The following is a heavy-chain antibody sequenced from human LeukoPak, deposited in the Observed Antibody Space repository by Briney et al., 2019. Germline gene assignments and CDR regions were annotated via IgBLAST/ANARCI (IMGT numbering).Heavy chain of an antibody. CDR2: ISGSGGSK. V-gene: IGHV3-23*01. CDR1: GFTFSSYA. J-gene: IGHJ4*02. Sequence: GGSLRLSCAASGFTFSSYAMSWVRQAPGKGLEWVSAISGSGGSKYYAHSVKGRFTISRDNSNNTLYLQMNSLRAEDTAVYYCAKDYGGNPFDYWGQGTLVTVSS. D-gene: IGHD4-23*01. CDR3: AKDYGGNPFDY.